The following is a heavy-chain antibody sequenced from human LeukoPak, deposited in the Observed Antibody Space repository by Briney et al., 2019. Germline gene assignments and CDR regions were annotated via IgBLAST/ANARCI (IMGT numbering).Heavy chain of an antibody. Sequence: GGSLRLSCAASGFTVSSNYMSWVRQAPGKGLEWVSVIYSGGSTYYADSVKGRFTISRDNSKNTLYLQMNSLRAEETAVYYCARGGPTYYYDSSGYVDYWGQGTLVTVSS. D-gene: IGHD3-22*01. CDR1: GFTVSSNY. J-gene: IGHJ4*02. CDR2: IYSGGST. V-gene: IGHV3-66*01. CDR3: ARGGPTYYYDSSGYVDY.